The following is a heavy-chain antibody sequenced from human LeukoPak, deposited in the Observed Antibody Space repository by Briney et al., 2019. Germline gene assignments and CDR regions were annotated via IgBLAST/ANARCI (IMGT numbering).Heavy chain of an antibody. V-gene: IGHV5-51*01. CDR1: GYSFTNYW. J-gene: IGHJ4*02. Sequence: GESLKISCKASGYSFTNYWIAWVRQTPGKGLEWMAISHPGDSDTRYSPSFQGQVTMSTDKSISTAHLQWNSLKASDSAIYYCARQFTTHFDYWGQGTLVTVSS. CDR3: ARQFTTHFDY. CDR2: SHPGDSDT. D-gene: IGHD1-1*01.